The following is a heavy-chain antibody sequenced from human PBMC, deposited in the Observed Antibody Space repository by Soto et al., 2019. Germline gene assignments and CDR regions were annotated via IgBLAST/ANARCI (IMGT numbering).Heavy chain of an antibody. D-gene: IGHD3-16*01. V-gene: IGHV4-30-4*01. CDR3: ALGYYYYYGIDV. CDR2: IYYSGST. CDR1: GGSISSGDYY. J-gene: IGHJ6*02. Sequence: SETLSLTCTVSGGSISSGDYYWSWIRQPPGKGLGWIGYIYYSGSTYYNPSLKSRVTISVDTSKNQFSLKLSSVTAADTAVYYCALGYYYYYGIDVWGQGTTVTVSS.